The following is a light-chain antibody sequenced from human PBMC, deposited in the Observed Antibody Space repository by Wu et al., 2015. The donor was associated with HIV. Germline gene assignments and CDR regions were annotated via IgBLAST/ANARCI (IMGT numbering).Light chain of an antibody. CDR1: HGIDSD. J-gene: IGKJ5*01. CDR3: QQRRHWPPIT. Sequence: VLTQSPGTLSLSPGDRATLSCRASHGIDSDLAWYQQKRGQAPKLIIYGASHRASGVPDRFGGGGSGTDFTLIISRLEPEDFAVYYCQQRRHWPPITFGQGTRLDIK. V-gene: IGKV3-11*01. CDR2: GAS.